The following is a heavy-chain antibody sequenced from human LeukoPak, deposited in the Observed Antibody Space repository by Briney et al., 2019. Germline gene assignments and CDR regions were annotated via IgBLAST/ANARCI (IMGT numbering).Heavy chain of an antibody. Sequence: PGGSLRLSCAASGFTVSSDYMSWVRQAPGKGLEWVSVIYSGGSTYYADSVKGRFTISRDNSKNTLYLQMNSLRDEDTAVYYCARGRRITIFGVVIGPFDYWGQGTLVTVSS. CDR2: IYSGGST. V-gene: IGHV3-66*01. D-gene: IGHD3-3*01. CDR1: GFTVSSDY. J-gene: IGHJ4*02. CDR3: ARGRRITIFGVVIGPFDY.